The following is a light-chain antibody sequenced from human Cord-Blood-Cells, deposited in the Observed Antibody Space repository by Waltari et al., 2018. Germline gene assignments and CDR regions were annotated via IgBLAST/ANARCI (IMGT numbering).Light chain of an antibody. Sequence: QSALTQPASVSGSPGQSITISCTGTSSDDGGYNYVSWYQQHPGKAPKLMIYDVSNRPSGFSNRFSGSKSGNTASLTISGLQAEDEADYYCSSYTSSSTYVFGTGTKVTVL. CDR3: SSYTSSSTYV. CDR1: SSDDGGYNY. CDR2: DVS. V-gene: IGLV2-14*01. J-gene: IGLJ1*01.